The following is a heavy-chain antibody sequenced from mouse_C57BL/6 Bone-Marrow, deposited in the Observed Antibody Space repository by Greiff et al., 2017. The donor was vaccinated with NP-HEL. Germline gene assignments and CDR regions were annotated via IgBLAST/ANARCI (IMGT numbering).Heavy chain of an antibody. CDR2: ISYSGST. CDR1: GYSITSDY. V-gene: IGHV3-8*01. Sequence: EVKLQESGPGLAKPSQTLSLTCSVTGYSITSDYWNWIRKFPGHKLEYMGYISYSGSTSYNTSLKSRISITRDTSKNQYYLQLNSVTTEDTATYYCARSPLWLRRNYYAMDYWGQGTSVTVSS. CDR3: ARSPLWLRRNYYAMDY. J-gene: IGHJ4*01. D-gene: IGHD2-2*01.